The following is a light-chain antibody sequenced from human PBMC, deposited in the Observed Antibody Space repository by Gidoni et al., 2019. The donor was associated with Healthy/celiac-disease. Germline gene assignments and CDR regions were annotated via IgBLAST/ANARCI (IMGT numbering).Light chain of an antibody. CDR1: SGHSSYA. J-gene: IGLJ2*01. V-gene: IGLV4-69*01. CDR3: QTWGTGMV. Sequence: QLVLTQSPSASASLAASVKRTCTLSSGHSSYAIAWHQQQPEKGPRYLMKLNSDGSHSKGDGIPDRFSGSSSGAERYLTISSLQSEDEADYYCQTWGTGMVFGGGTKLTVL. CDR2: LNSDGSH.